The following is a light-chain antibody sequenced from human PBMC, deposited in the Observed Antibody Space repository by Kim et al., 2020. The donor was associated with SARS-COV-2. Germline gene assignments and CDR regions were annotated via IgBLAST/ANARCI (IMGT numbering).Light chain of an antibody. CDR1: QGISNS. CDR2: AAS. J-gene: IGKJ5*01. V-gene: IGKV1-NL1*01. CDR3: QQYYSTPPIT. Sequence: DIQMTQSPSSLSAYVGDRVTITCRASQGISNSLAWYQQKPGKAPKLLLYAASRLESGVPSRFSGSGSGTDYTLTISSLQPEDFATYYCQQYYSTPPITFGQGTRLEIK.